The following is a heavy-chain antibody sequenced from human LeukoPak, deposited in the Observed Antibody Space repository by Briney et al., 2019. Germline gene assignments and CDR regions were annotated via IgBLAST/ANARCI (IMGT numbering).Heavy chain of an antibody. D-gene: IGHD5-18*01. CDR2: VNPSGGGT. Sequence: ASVKVSCKASGYTFTTYYMHWVRQAPGQGLEWMGVVNPSGGGTSYSQMFQGRLTMTRDMSTSTVYMDLSSLRSEDTAVYYCTRTLGTVADSRYWFDPWGQGTLVTASS. J-gene: IGHJ5*02. CDR1: GYTFTTYY. V-gene: IGHV1-46*01. CDR3: TRTLGTVADSRYWFDP.